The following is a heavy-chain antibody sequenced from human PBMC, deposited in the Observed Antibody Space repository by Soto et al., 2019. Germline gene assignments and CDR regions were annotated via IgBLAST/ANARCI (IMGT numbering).Heavy chain of an antibody. CDR2: IYYSGST. Sequence: SETLSLTCTVSGGSISSSSYYWGWIRQTPGKGLEWIGSIYYSGSTYYNPSLKSRVTISVDTSKNQFSLKLSSVTAADTAVYFCARQGVFSVYYYYGSGSSLYYFDYWGQRTLVTVSS. V-gene: IGHV4-39*01. J-gene: IGHJ4*02. D-gene: IGHD3-10*01. CDR3: ARQGVFSVYYYYGSGSSLYYFDY. CDR1: GGSISSSSYY.